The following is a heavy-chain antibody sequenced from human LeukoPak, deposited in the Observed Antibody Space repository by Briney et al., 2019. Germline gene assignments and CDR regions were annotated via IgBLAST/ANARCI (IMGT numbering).Heavy chain of an antibody. V-gene: IGHV3-30*02. CDR3: AKGGGPAARGCAFDI. J-gene: IGHJ3*02. CDR1: GFTFSSYG. Sequence: PGGSLRLSCAASGFTFSSYGMHWVRQAPGKGLEGVAVIWYGGSNKYYADSVKGRFTISRDNSKNTLYLQMNSLSAEDTAVYYCAKGGGPAARGCAFDIWGQGTMVTVSS. D-gene: IGHD2-2*01. CDR2: IWYGGSNK.